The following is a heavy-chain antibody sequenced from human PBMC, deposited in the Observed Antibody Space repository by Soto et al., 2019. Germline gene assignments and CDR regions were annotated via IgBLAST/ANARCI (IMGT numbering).Heavy chain of an antibody. Sequence: GGSLRLSCAASGFTFSSYDMHWVRQATGKGLEWVSAIGTAGDTYYPGSVKGRFTISRENAKNSLYLQMNSLRAGDTAVYYCARTFKNGDYVYYMDVWGEGTTVTVSS. J-gene: IGHJ6*03. V-gene: IGHV3-13*01. D-gene: IGHD4-17*01. CDR3: ARTFKNGDYVYYMDV. CDR2: IGTAGDT. CDR1: GFTFSSYD.